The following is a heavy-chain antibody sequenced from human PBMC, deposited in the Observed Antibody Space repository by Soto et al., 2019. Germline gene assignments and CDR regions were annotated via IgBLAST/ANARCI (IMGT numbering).Heavy chain of an antibody. CDR1: GGSINNDRYY. CDR3: ASGGAIAGFYFGD. CDR2: IYYSGRA. D-gene: IGHD3-16*01. J-gene: IGHJ4*02. Sequence: PSETLSLTCTVSGGSINNDRYYWSWIRQPPGKGLEWIGYIYYSGRAYYNPSLKRRGTISVDSSNNQFSLQLTSVSAAETAVSYCASGGAIAGFYFGDWRRGTRVTAAS. V-gene: IGHV4-30-4*08.